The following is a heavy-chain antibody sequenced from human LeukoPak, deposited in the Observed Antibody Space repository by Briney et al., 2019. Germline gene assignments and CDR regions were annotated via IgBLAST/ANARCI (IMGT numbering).Heavy chain of an antibody. CDR1: GFTFSSYA. D-gene: IGHD1-26*01. CDR2: IGAGGTFT. Sequence: GGSLRLSCTASGFTFSSYAMNWVRQAPGKGLEWVSGIGAGGTFTYCADSVKGRFTISRDNSRNTLYLQMNSLRADDTAVYYCAKERATTTTFDYWGQGTLITVSS. V-gene: IGHV3-23*01. CDR3: AKERATTTTFDY. J-gene: IGHJ4*01.